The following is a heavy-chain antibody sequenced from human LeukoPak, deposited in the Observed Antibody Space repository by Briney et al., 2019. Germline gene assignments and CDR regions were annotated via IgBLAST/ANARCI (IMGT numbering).Heavy chain of an antibody. V-gene: IGHV3-48*03. D-gene: IGHD3-22*01. Sequence: GGSLRLSCAASGFTFSSYEMNWVRQAPGKGLEWVSYISSSGSTIYYADSVKGRFTISRDNAKNSLYLQMNSLRAEDTAVYYCARDRNYDSSGYYYQGGYWGQGTPVTVSS. CDR3: ARDRNYDSSGYYYQGGY. CDR1: GFTFSSYE. CDR2: ISSSGSTI. J-gene: IGHJ4*02.